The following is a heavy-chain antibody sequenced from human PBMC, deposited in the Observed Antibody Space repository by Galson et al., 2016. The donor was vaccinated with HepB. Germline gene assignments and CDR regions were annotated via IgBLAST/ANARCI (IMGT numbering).Heavy chain of an antibody. V-gene: IGHV3-23*01. CDR1: GFTFSTYA. J-gene: IGHJ4*02. Sequence: SLRLSCAASGFTFSTYALNWVRQAPGKGLXXVSXXXDSXGSTYYPDSVRGRFTISRDKSKSTLYRQMNSLRAEDTAVYYCAKEHSGYFDYWGQGTLVTVSS. CDR2: XXDSXGST. D-gene: IGHD6-19*01. CDR3: AKEHSGYFDY.